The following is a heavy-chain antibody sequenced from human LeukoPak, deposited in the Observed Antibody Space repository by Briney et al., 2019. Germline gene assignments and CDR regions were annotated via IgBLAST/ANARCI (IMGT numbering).Heavy chain of an antibody. CDR3: AKARRYYDSSGYYDY. CDR2: ISGSGGST. V-gene: IGHV3-23*01. Sequence: GGSLRLSCAASGFTFSSYSMNWVRQAPGKGLEWVSAISGSGGSTYYADSVKGRFTISRDNSKNTLYLQMNSLRAEDTAVYYCAKARRYYDSSGYYDYWGQGTLVTVSS. CDR1: GFTFSSYS. D-gene: IGHD3-22*01. J-gene: IGHJ4*02.